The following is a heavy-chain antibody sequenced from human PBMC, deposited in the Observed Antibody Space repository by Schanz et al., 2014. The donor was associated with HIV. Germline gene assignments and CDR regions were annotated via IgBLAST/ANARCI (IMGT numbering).Heavy chain of an antibody. CDR2: ISYDARNK. J-gene: IGHJ4*02. CDR1: GFTFRSYA. Sequence: VKLVESGGGLVQPGGSLRLSCEASGFTFRSYAMNWVRQTPGKGLQWVAVISYDARNKYYADSVKGRFTISRDNAKNSLYLQMNSLRAEDTAVYYCARVPYSGSYEYYFDYWGQGTLVTVSS. D-gene: IGHD1-26*01. CDR3: ARVPYSGSYEYYFDY. V-gene: IGHV3-30*04.